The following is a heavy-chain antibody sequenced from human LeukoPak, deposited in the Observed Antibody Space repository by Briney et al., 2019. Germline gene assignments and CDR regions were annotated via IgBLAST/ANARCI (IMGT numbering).Heavy chain of an antibody. D-gene: IGHD1-26*01. V-gene: IGHV4-34*01. J-gene: IGHJ6*03. CDR3: ARGQRRRSYYYHYYYMDV. Sequence: SETLSLTCAVYGGSFSGYYWSWIRQPPGKGLEWIGEINHSGSTNYNPSLKSRVTISVDTSKNQFSLKLSSVTAADTAVYYCARGQRRRSYYYHYYYMDVWGKGTTVTVSS. CDR2: INHSGST. CDR1: GGSFSGYY.